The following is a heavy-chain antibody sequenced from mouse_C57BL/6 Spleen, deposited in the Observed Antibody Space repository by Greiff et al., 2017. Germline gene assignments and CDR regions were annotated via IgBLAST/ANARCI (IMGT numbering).Heavy chain of an antibody. V-gene: IGHV1-82*01. D-gene: IGHD2-4*01. CDR3: ARVDYDYFDY. J-gene: IGHJ2*01. CDR1: GYAFSSSW. CDR2: IYPGDGDT. Sequence: VQGVESGPELVKPGASVKISCKASGYAFSSSWMNWVKQRPGKGLEWIGRIYPGDGDTNYNGKFKGKATLTADKSSSTAYMQLSSLTSEDSAVYFCARVDYDYFDYWGQGTTLTVSS.